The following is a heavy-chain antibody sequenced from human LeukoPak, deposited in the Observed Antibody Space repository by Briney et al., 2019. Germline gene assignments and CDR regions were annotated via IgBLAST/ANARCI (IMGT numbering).Heavy chain of an antibody. CDR2: ISSSGTTI. V-gene: IGHV3-11*01. CDR1: GFTFSDYY. Sequence: GGSLRLSCAASGFTFSDYYMSWIRQAPGKGLEWVSYISSSGTTIYYADSVKGRFTISRDNSKNTLYLQMNSLRAEDTAVYYCAKDPGVVNRDWYMDVWGKGTTVTVSS. J-gene: IGHJ6*03. D-gene: IGHD2-21*01. CDR3: AKDPGVVNRDWYMDV.